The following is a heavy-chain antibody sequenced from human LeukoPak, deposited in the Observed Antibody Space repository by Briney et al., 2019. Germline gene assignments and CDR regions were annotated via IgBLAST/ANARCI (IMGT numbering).Heavy chain of an antibody. V-gene: IGHV4-34*01. CDR1: GGSFSGYY. CDR3: ARGERGSDY. J-gene: IGHJ4*02. D-gene: IGHD5-24*01. Sequence: SETLSLTCAVYGGSFSGYYWSWIRQPPGKGLEWIGEINHSGSTNYNPSLKSRVTISVDTSKNQFSLKLSSVTAADTAVYYCARGERGSDYWGQGTLITVSS. CDR2: INHSGST.